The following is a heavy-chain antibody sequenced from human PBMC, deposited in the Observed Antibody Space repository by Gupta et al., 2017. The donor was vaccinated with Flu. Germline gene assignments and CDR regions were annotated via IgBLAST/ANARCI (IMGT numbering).Heavy chain of an antibody. CDR2: AGTRGDT. V-gene: IGHV3-13*01. J-gene: IGHJ2*01. D-gene: IGHD6-13*01. CDR3: VRDRGQAAGFGANWYFDL. Sequence: DMHWVRQVKGKGLEWVACAGTRGDTLYPDSVEGRFTISRENAKNSLYLQIKDLRGEDTAVYYCVRDRGQAAGFGANWYFDLWGRGTLVTVSS. CDR1: D.